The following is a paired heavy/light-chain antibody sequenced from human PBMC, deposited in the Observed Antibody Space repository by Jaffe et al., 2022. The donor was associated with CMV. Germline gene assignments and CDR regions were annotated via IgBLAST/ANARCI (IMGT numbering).Heavy chain of an antibody. CDR2: IYYSGST. CDR3: ARTAHRYYDSSGYYQHFHFDY. V-gene: IGHV4-59*08. J-gene: IGHJ4*02. Sequence: QVQLQESGPGLVKPSETLSLTCTVSGGSISSYYWSWIRQPPGKGLEWIGYIYYSGSTNYNPSLKSRVTISVDTSKNQFSLKLSSVTAADTAVYYCARTAHRYYDSSGYYQHFHFDYWGQGTLVTVSS. CDR1: GGSISSYY. D-gene: IGHD3-22*01.
Light chain of an antibody. Sequence: DIQMTQSPSSLSASVGDRVTITCRASQGISNSLAWYQQKPGKAPKLLLYAASRLESGVPSRFSGSGSGTDYTLTISSLQPEDFATYYCQQYYSTPYGFGQGTKLEIK. V-gene: IGKV1-NL1*01. J-gene: IGKJ2*03. CDR1: QGISNS. CDR2: AAS. CDR3: QQYYSTPYG.